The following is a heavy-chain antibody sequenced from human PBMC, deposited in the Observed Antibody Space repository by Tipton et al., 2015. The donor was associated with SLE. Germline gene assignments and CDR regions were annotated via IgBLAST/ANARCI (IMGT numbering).Heavy chain of an antibody. D-gene: IGHD4-17*01. CDR1: GASISGSSW. CDR3: ARVETTVSHPDY. CDR2: IYHSGSTTYA. J-gene: IGHJ4*02. Sequence: TLSLTCAVSGASISGSSWWSWVRRPPGKGLEWIGEIYHSGSTTYANYNPSLKRRVTISVDNSKNQFSLNLNSVTAADTAVYYCARVETTVSHPDYWGQGTLVTVSS. V-gene: IGHV4-4*02.